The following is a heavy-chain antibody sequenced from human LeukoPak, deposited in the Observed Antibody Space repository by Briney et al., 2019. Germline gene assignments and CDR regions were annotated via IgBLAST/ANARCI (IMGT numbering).Heavy chain of an antibody. CDR3: AREAYPAARYYYMDV. CDR1: GFTFSSYA. CDR2: LSSDGDNK. D-gene: IGHD6-25*01. V-gene: IGHV3-30*04. Sequence: PGRSLRLSYAASGFTFSSYAMNWVRQAPGKGLEWVAILSSDGDNKYYADSVKGRFTISRDNSKNTLYLQMNSLRDEDTAVYYCAREAYPAARYYYMDVWGKGTTVTVSS. J-gene: IGHJ6*03.